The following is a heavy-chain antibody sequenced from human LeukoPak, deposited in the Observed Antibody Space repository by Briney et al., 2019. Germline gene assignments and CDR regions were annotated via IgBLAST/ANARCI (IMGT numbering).Heavy chain of an antibody. J-gene: IGHJ4*02. D-gene: IGHD3-22*01. Sequence: GGSLRLSCAASGFTFSDYYMDWVRQAPGKGLEWVGRSRDRAHSYSTEYAASVKGRFTISRDDSKNLLYLQMNSLKIEDTAVYYCARRGDRDSHGYYLDFDYWGQGTLVTVSS. V-gene: IGHV3-72*01. CDR3: ARRGDRDSHGYYLDFDY. CDR2: SRDRAHSYST. CDR1: GFTFSDYY.